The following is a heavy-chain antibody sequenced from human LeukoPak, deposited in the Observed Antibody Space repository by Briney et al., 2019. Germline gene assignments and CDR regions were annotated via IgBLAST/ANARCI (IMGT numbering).Heavy chain of an antibody. V-gene: IGHV3-23*01. CDR1: GFSFSSFA. Sequence: PGGSLRLSCAGSGFSFSSFAMTWVRQAPGKVLEWVSTIYGGGTNTFYADSVKGRFTVSRDDSKNMQFLEMDSLRPEDTAVYFCAKRITEAAGIYFDSWGQGTLVTVSS. CDR2: IYGGGTNT. CDR3: AKRITEAAGIYFDS. J-gene: IGHJ4*02. D-gene: IGHD6-19*01.